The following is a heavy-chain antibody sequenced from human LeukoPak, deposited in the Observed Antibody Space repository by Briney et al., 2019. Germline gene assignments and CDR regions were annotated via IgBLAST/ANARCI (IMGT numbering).Heavy chain of an antibody. CDR3: ARYGFSSVWQGGWHAFDI. J-gene: IGHJ3*02. V-gene: IGHV1-46*01. D-gene: IGHD6-25*01. CDR2: IHPTVGDT. Sequence: ASVKVSCRASGYTFTSYYLHWVRQAPGQGLEWMGIIHPTVGDTTYAQKFQGRVTMTRDMSTGTVYMDLSSLRSEDTAVYYCARYGFSSVWQGGWHAFDIWGQGTTVTVSS. CDR1: GYTFTSYY.